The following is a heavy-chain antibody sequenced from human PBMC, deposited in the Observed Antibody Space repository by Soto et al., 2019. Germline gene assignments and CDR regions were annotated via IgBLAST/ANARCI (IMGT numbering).Heavy chain of an antibody. Sequence: GGSLRLSCAASGFTFSSYWMSWVRQAPGKGLEWVANIKQDGSEKYYVDSVKGRLTIFRDNAKNSLYLQMNSLRAEDTAVYYCARVEMWARFLEWLLHHYYYGMDVWGQGTTVTVSS. V-gene: IGHV3-7*05. CDR2: IKQDGSEK. CDR1: GFTFSSYW. J-gene: IGHJ6*02. CDR3: ARVEMWARFLEWLLHHYYYGMDV. D-gene: IGHD3-3*01.